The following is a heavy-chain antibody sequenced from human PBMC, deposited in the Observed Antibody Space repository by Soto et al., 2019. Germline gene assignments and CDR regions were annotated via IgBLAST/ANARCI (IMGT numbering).Heavy chain of an antibody. CDR3: TRDISSYYFDY. D-gene: IGHD3-10*01. Sequence: QVQLVESGGGVVQPGRSLRLSCAASGFIFCNYGMHWVRQAPGKGLEWVAVIWHDGSNKYYADSVKGRFIISRDNSKNTLYLQMNSLRADDTAVYYCTRDISSYYFDYWGQGTLVTVSS. CDR2: IWHDGSNK. CDR1: GFIFCNYG. J-gene: IGHJ4*02. V-gene: IGHV3-33*01.